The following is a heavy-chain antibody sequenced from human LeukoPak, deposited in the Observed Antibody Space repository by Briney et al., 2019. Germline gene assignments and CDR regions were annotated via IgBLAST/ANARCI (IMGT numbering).Heavy chain of an antibody. CDR1: GFTFDDYA. CDR2: ISWDGGST. D-gene: IGHD3-10*01. V-gene: IGHV3-43D*03. Sequence: LSGGSLRLSCAASGFTFDDYAMHWVRHAPGKGLEWVSLISWDGGSTYYADSVKGRFTISRDNSKNSLYLQMNSLRAEDTALYYCAKDIKSSIPKRLRAGYYYYYMDVWGKGTTVTVSS. J-gene: IGHJ6*03. CDR3: AKDIKSSIPKRLRAGYYYYYMDV.